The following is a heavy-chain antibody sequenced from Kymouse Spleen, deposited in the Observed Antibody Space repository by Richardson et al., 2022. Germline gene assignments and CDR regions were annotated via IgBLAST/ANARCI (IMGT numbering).Heavy chain of an antibody. V-gene: IGHV6-1*01. CDR1: GDSVSSNSAA. D-gene: IGHD2-2*02. J-gene: IGHJ6*02. CDR3: ARRQVVPAAIGDYYYYYGMDV. Sequence: QVQLQQSGPGLVKPSQTLSLTCAISGDSVSSNSAAWNWIRQSPSRGLEWLGRTYYRSKWYNDYAVSVKSRITINPDTSKNQFSLQLNSVTPEDTAVYYCARRQVVPAAIGDYYYYYGMDVWGQGTTVTVSS. CDR2: TYYRSKWYN.